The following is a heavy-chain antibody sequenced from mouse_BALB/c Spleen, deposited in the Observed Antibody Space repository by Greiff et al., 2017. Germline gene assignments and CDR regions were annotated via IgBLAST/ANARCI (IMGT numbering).Heavy chain of an antibody. CDR1: GYTFTDYA. V-gene: IGHV1S137*01. CDR3: ARLGDGYSDY. D-gene: IGHD2-3*01. CDR2: ISTYYGDA. Sequence: QVQLQQSGAELVRPGVSVKISCKGSGYTFTDYAMHWVKQSHAKSLEWIGVISTYYGDASYNQKFKGKATMTVDKSSSTAYMELARLTSEDSAIYYCARLGDGYSDYWGQGTTRTVSS. J-gene: IGHJ2*01.